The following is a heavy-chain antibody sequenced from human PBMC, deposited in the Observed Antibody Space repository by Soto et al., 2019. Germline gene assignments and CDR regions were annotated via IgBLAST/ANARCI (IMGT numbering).Heavy chain of an antibody. V-gene: IGHV2-5*02. Sequence: QITLKESGPTLVKPTQTLTLTCTFSGFSLSTSGVGVGWIRQPPGKALEWLALIYWDDDKRYSPSLKSRLTITKDTSKNQVVLTMTNMDPVDTATYYCAHSITKWLRRTGGNFDYWGQGTLVTVSS. CDR2: IYWDDDK. CDR3: AHSITKWLRRTGGNFDY. CDR1: GFSLSTSGVG. D-gene: IGHD5-12*01. J-gene: IGHJ4*02.